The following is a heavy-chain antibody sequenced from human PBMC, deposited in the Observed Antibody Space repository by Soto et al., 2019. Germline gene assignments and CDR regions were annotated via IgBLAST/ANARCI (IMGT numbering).Heavy chain of an antibody. CDR1: EFTVSSNY. CDR3: ARNLHHYGSSGRTPAPEYFQP. CDR2: LYSGGDT. V-gene: IGHV3-66*01. J-gene: IGHJ1*01. D-gene: IGHD3-22*01. Sequence: EVQLVESGVNLVQPGGSLRLSCVVSEFTVSSNYMSWVRQAPGKGLEWVSVLYSGGDTYYADSVKVRFIISRDNSKNTLYLQMNVLRAEDTAVYYCARNLHHYGSSGRTPAPEYFQPWGQGTLVTVSS.